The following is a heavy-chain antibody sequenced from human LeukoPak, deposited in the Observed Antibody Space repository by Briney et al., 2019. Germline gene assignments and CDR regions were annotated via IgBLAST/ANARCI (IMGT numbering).Heavy chain of an antibody. Sequence: GGSLRLSCAASGFTVSSNYMNWIRQAPGKGLEWVSYISSSGSTIYYAGSVKGRFTISRDNAKNSLDLQMNSLRAEDTAVYYCARSFVATRPDDWGQGTLVTVSS. D-gene: IGHD5-12*01. J-gene: IGHJ4*02. CDR2: ISSSGSTI. V-gene: IGHV3-11*04. CDR1: GFTVSSNY. CDR3: ARSFVATRPDD.